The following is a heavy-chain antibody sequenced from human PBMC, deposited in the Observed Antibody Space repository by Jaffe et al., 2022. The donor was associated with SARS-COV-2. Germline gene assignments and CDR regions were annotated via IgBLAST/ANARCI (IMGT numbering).Heavy chain of an antibody. J-gene: IGHJ5*02. D-gene: IGHD3-16*01. CDR3: AHRHKVWGRHLNWFDP. CDR2: IYWDDDK. CDR1: GFSLSTSGVG. V-gene: IGHV2-5*02. Sequence: QITLKESGPTLVKPTQTLTLTCTFSGFSLSTSGVGVGWIRQPPGKALEWLALIYWDDDKRYSPSLKSRLTITKDTSKNQVVLTMTNMDPVDTATYYCAHRHKVWGRHLNWFDPWGQGTLVTVSS.